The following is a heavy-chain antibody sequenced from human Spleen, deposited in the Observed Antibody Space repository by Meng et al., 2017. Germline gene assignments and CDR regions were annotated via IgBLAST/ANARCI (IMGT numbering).Heavy chain of an antibody. CDR3: VRSSGWVRTGFDP. CDR2: IGHSGTT. J-gene: IGHJ5*02. Sequence: QPQLQESGPGLVKPSGALSLTCRVSGGSISTSGYYWGWIRQPPGKGLEWIGSIGHSGTTYYTPSLRRRVTVSIDTSKNQFSLEVTSVTAADTAVYYCVRSSGWVRTGFDPWGQGTLVTVSS. D-gene: IGHD6-19*01. CDR1: GGSISTSGYY. V-gene: IGHV4-39*01.